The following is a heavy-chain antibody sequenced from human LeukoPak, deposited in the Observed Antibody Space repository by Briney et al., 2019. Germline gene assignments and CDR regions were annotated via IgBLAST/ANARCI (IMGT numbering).Heavy chain of an antibody. CDR2: IGWNSGTI. CDR3: AKDMGAYGDYYPRFDF. CDR1: GFTFDDFA. D-gene: IGHD4-17*01. Sequence: GGSLRLSRATSGFTFDDFAMHWVRQVPGKGLEWVSGIGWNSGTIVYADSVKGRFTISRDNAKNSLYLQMNSLRPEDTAFYYCAKDMGAYGDYYPRFDFWGQGILVTVSS. J-gene: IGHJ4*02. V-gene: IGHV3-9*01.